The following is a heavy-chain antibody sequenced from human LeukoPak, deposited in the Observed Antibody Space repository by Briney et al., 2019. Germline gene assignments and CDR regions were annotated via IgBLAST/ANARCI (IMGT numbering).Heavy chain of an antibody. CDR3: ARGEVITSLDY. CDR2: INPNSGGT. J-gene: IGHJ4*02. CDR1: GYTLTELS. Sequence: GASVKVSCKVSGYTLTELSMHWVRQARGQGLEWMGWINPNSGGTNYAQKFQGRVTMTRDTSISTAYMDLTSLRSDDTAIYYCARGEVITSLDYWGQGTQVTVSS. D-gene: IGHD3-16*01. V-gene: IGHV1-2*02.